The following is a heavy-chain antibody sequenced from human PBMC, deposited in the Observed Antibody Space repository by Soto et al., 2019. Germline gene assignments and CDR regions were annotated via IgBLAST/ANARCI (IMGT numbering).Heavy chain of an antibody. CDR1: GGSISSSSYY. CDR2: IYYSGST. D-gene: IGHD4-17*01. Sequence: QLQLQESGPGLVKPSETLSLTCTVSGGSISSSSYYWGWIRQPPGKGLEWIGSIYYSGSTYYNPSLKSRVIISVDTSKDQFSLKLSSVTAADTAVYYCARRDIGYCDYEGLLYSYYYMDVWGKGTTVTVSS. V-gene: IGHV4-39*01. CDR3: ARRDIGYCDYEGLLYSYYYMDV. J-gene: IGHJ6*03.